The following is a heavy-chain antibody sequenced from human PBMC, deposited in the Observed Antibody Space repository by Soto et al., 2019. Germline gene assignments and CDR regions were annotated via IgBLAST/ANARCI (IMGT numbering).Heavy chain of an antibody. D-gene: IGHD3-22*01. J-gene: IGHJ4*02. CDR1: GGSFSGYY. V-gene: IGHV4-34*01. CDR2: INHSGST. CDR3: ARARVVDPMAFDY. Sequence: QVQLQQWGAGLLKPSETLSLTCAVYGGSFSGYYWSWIRQPPGKGLEWIGEINHSGSTNYNPSLKSRVTTSVDTSKNQFSLKLSSVTAADTAVYYCARARVVDPMAFDYWGQGTLVTVSS.